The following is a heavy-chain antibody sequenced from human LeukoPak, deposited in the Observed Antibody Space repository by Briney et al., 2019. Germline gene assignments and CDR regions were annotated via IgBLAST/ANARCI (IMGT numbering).Heavy chain of an antibody. CDR2: INCDGSST. Sequence: PGGTLRLSCAASGFTFSSYWMHCVRQAPGKGLVGVSRINCDGSSTRYADSVKGRFTISRDNAKHTLYLQMKALRGEDTAFYYCARDHAYYFYMDVWGKGTTVSIPS. CDR3: ARDHAYYFYMDV. J-gene: IGHJ6*03. V-gene: IGHV3-74*01. CDR1: GFTFSSYW.